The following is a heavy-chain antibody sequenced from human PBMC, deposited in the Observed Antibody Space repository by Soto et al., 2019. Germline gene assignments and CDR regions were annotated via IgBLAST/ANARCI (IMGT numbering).Heavy chain of an antibody. CDR1: GFTVTINY. D-gene: IGHD5-12*01. CDR3: HGYGY. CDR2: IYSGGTI. Sequence: ESGGGLVQPGGSLRLSCAVSGFTVTINYMSWVRQAPGKGLEWVSVIYSGGTIYYADSVKGRFTISGDTSKNTLYLQRNSLRGDDTAVYYCHGYGYWGQGTLVTVSS. V-gene: IGHV3-53*01. J-gene: IGHJ4*02.